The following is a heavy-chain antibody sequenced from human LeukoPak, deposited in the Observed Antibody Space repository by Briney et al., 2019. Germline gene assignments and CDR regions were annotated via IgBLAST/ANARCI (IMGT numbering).Heavy chain of an antibody. J-gene: IGHJ4*02. CDR1: GYTFTGYY. CDR2: INPNIGGT. Sequence: ASVKVSCKPSGYTFTGYYMHWVRQAPGQGLEWMGWINPNIGGTNYTQKLQGRVTMTRDTSISKDYMELRSLRSDDTAVYYCARGRGYCSSTSCYAYDYWGQGTLVTVSS. V-gene: IGHV1-2*02. D-gene: IGHD2-2*01. CDR3: ARGRGYCSSTSCYAYDY.